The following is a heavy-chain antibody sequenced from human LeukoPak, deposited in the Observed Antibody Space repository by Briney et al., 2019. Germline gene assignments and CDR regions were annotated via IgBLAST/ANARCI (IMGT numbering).Heavy chain of an antibody. D-gene: IGHD3-16*02. V-gene: IGHV1-69*06. CDR3: ARADYDFVWGSYRLPDP. CDR1: GGTFSSYA. CDR2: IIPIFGTA. J-gene: IGHJ5*02. Sequence: ASVKVSCKASGGTFSSYAISWVRQAPGQGLEWMGGIIPIFGTANYAQKFQGRVTITADKSTSTAYMELSSLRSEDTAMYYCARADYDFVWGSYRLPDPWGQGTLVTVSS.